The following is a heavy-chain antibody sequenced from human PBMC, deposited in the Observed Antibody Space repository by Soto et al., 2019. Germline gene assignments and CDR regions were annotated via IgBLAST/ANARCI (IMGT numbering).Heavy chain of an antibody. V-gene: IGHV4-4*02. CDR3: ARAQYYDSSGYYYYYYYGMDV. Sequence: SETLSLTCAVSGGSISSNNWWSWVRQPPGKGLEWIGEIYHSGSTNYNPSLKSRVTISVDKSKNQFSLKLSSVTAADTAVYYCARAQYYDSSGYYYYYYYGMDVWGQGTTVTVSS. CDR1: GGSISSNNW. CDR2: IYHSGST. J-gene: IGHJ6*02. D-gene: IGHD3-22*01.